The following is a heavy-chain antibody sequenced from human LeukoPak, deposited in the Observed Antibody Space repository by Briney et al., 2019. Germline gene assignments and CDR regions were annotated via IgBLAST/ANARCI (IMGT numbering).Heavy chain of an antibody. CDR3: ARTPPYSSGWYVDY. D-gene: IGHD6-19*01. V-gene: IGHV4-39*07. CDR2: IYYSGST. J-gene: IGHJ4*02. CDR1: GGSISSSSYY. Sequence: SETLSLTCTVSGGSISSSSYYWGWIRQPPGKGLEWIGSIYYSGSTNYNPSLKSRVTISVDTSKNQFSLKLSSVTAADTAVYYCARTPPYSSGWYVDYWGQGTLVTVSS.